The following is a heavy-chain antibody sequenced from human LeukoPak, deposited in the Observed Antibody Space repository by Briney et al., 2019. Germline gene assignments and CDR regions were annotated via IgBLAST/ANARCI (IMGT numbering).Heavy chain of an antibody. Sequence: GASVKVSCKASGYTFTSYGISWVRQAPGQGLEWMGWISAYNGNTNYAQKLQGRVTMTTDTSTSTAYMELRSLRSDDTAVYYCARVGYSGSYYNNRPLDYWGQGTLVTVSS. CDR2: ISAYNGNT. J-gene: IGHJ4*02. V-gene: IGHV1-18*01. CDR3: ARVGYSGSYYNNRPLDY. D-gene: IGHD1-26*01. CDR1: GYTFTSYG.